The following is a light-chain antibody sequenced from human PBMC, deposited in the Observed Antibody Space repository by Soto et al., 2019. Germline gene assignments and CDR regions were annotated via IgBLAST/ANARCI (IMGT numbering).Light chain of an antibody. CDR3: QQYNGT. Sequence: DIQMTQSPSTLSASVGDRVSITCRASQSISNWLAWYQQKPGKAPKLLIYKASILESGVPSRFSGSGSGTEFTLTISSLQPDDFATYYCQQYNGTFGQGTK. CDR2: KAS. J-gene: IGKJ1*01. CDR1: QSISNW. V-gene: IGKV1-5*03.